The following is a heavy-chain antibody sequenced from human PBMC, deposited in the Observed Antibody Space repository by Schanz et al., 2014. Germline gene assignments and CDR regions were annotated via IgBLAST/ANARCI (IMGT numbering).Heavy chain of an antibody. Sequence: VQLQESGPGLVKPSGTLSLTCAVYGVSISSTNTSTNWWSWVRQPPGKGLEWIGEIHHSESTNYNPSLKTRLTISVDKSRTHFSLKLNSVTAADTAVYYCARLAAAGGDYYGLHVWGQGTTVTVSS. CDR1: GVSISSTNTSTNW. J-gene: IGHJ6*02. CDR2: IHHSEST. CDR3: ARLAAAGGDYYGLHV. D-gene: IGHD6-13*01. V-gene: IGHV4-4*02.